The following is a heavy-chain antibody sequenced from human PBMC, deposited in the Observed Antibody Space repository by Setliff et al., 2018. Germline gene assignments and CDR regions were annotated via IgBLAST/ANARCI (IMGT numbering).Heavy chain of an antibody. J-gene: IGHJ4*01. V-gene: IGHV4-39*01. Sequence: TSETLSLTCTVSDDSFTSSRYYWGWIRQAPGSRLEWIGSISYSGTPYYNASVESRVTISIDTSRNQFSLELRSVTVADTATYYCVRPGGTTVVARHFDYWGSGILVTVSS. CDR3: VRPGGTTVVARHFDY. D-gene: IGHD2-15*01. CDR1: DDSFTSSRYY. CDR2: ISYSGTP.